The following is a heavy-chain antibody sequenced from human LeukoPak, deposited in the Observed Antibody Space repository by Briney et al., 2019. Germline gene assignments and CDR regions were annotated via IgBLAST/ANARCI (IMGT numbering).Heavy chain of an antibody. V-gene: IGHV4-59*12. CDR3: ARASYCSSTSCRPTPDDY. CDR1: GGSISSYY. Sequence: SETLSLTCTVSGGSISSYYWSWIRQPPGKGLEWIGYIYYSGSTNYNPSLKSRVTISVDTSKNQFSLKLSSVTAADTAVYYCARASYCSSTSCRPTPDDYWGQGTLVTVSS. J-gene: IGHJ4*02. CDR2: IYYSGST. D-gene: IGHD2-2*01.